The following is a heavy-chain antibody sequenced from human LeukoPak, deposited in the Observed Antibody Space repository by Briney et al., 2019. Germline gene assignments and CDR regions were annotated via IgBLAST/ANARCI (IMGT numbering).Heavy chain of an antibody. Sequence: SETLSLTCTVSDGSISRYYWSWIRQPPGKGLEWIGYIYYSGSTNYNPSLKSRVTISVDTSKNQFSLKLSSVTAADTAVYYCARHRRDGYNFDYWGQGTLVTVSS. CDR2: IYYSGST. CDR1: DGSISRYY. D-gene: IGHD5-24*01. J-gene: IGHJ4*02. V-gene: IGHV4-59*08. CDR3: ARHRRDGYNFDY.